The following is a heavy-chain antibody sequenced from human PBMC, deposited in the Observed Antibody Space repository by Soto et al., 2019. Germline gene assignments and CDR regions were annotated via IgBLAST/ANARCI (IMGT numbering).Heavy chain of an antibody. V-gene: IGHV3-30*18. CDR2: ILHDGSNE. D-gene: IGHD5-18*01. J-gene: IGHJ6*02. CDR3: AKSRDGYSFYYYYGMDV. CDR1: GCTFSNYG. Sequence: GSLRRAGSAPGCTFSNYGMHWVRQAPGKGLEWVALILHDGSNEYYADSVKGRFTISRDNSKNTLYLQMNSLRADDTAVYYCAKSRDGYSFYYYYGMDVWGQGTKVTVYS.